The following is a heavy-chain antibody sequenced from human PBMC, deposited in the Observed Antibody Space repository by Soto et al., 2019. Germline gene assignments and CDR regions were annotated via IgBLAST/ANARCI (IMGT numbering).Heavy chain of an antibody. V-gene: IGHV4-39*01. CDR3: AGLVVGGYCSSTSCYEHGGLDY. CDR1: GGSISSSSYY. D-gene: IGHD2-2*01. J-gene: IGHJ4*02. CDR2: IYYSGST. Sequence: SETLSLTCTVSGGSISSSSYYWGWIRQPPGKGLEWIGSIYYSGSTYYNPSLKRRVTISVDTSKNQFSLKMSSVTAAGTAVYYWAGLVVGGYCSSTSCYEHGGLDYWGQGTLVTVSS.